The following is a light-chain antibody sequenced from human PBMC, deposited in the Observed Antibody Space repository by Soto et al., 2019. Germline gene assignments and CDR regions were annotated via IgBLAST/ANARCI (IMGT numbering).Light chain of an antibody. CDR2: GAS. CDR1: QDINVY. J-gene: IGKJ3*01. CDR3: QQLSTNPLT. Sequence: DIQLTQSPSLLSASVGERVTITCRASQDINVYLAWYQQKQGTAPRLLIYGASTLQSGVPSRFNGSGSGTDFSLIISSLHPEDFATYYCQQLSTNPLTFGPGTKVDI. V-gene: IGKV1-9*01.